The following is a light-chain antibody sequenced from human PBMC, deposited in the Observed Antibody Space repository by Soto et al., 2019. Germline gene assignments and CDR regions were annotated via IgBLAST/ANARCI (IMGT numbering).Light chain of an antibody. Sequence: EVVMTQSPATLSVSPGERVTFSCRASQIVSDNYLAWYQQKPGQAPRLVVYGASSRATGVPDRFSASGSGTDFTLTISRLEPEDFAVYYCQQYGTSSRTFGQGTKVDIK. CDR1: QIVSDNY. CDR3: QQYGTSSRT. J-gene: IGKJ1*01. V-gene: IGKV3-20*01. CDR2: GAS.